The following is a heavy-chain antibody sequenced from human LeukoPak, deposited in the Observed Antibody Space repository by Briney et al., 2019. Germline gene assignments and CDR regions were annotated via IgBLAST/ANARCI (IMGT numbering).Heavy chain of an antibody. D-gene: IGHD3-10*01. J-gene: IGHJ4*02. CDR2: MNPNSGHT. Sequence: ASVKVSCKASGGTFSSYAINWVRQATGQGLEWMGWMNPNSGHTGYAQKFQGRVTITRNTSIGTAYMELSSLRSEDTAVYYCARGNRGMVRGVIWYYFDYWGQGTLVTVSS. CDR3: ARGNRGMVRGVIWYYFDY. CDR1: GGTFSSYA. V-gene: IGHV1-8*03.